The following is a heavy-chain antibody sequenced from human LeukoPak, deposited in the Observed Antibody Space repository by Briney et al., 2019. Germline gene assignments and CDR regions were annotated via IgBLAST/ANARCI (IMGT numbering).Heavy chain of an antibody. V-gene: IGHV3-21*01. CDR1: GFTFSSYS. CDR3: ARDYFSGWYADAFDI. Sequence: GGSLRLSCAASGFTFSSYSMNWVRQAPGKGLEWVSSISSSSSYIYYADSVKGRFTISRDNAKNSLYLQMNSLRDEDTAVYYCARDYFSGWYADAFDIWGQGTMVTVSS. J-gene: IGHJ3*02. D-gene: IGHD6-19*01. CDR2: ISSSSSYI.